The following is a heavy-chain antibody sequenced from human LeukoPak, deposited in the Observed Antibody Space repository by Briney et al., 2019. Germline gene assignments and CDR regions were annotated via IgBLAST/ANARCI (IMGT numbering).Heavy chain of an antibody. CDR2: IAYDGSRA. Sequence: PGGSLRLSSAGSGFTFGGYGMHWFRQTPGKGREGGAVIAYDGSRAFYADSVKGRFTISRDNSKNTMSVQMDDLRAEDTAVYYCTRYNNDHFDYWGQGTLVTVSS. D-gene: IGHD1-14*01. J-gene: IGHJ4*02. CDR3: TRYNNDHFDY. V-gene: IGHV3-33*01. CDR1: GFTFGGYG.